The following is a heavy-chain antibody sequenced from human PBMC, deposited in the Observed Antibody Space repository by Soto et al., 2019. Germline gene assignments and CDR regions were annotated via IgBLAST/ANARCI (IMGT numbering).Heavy chain of an antibody. V-gene: IGHV3-13*01. D-gene: IGHD3-10*01. CDR2: IGTAGDT. Sequence: EVQLVESGGGLVQPGGSLRLSCAASGFTFSTYAMHWVRQATGKGLEWVSAIGTAGDTYYPGSVKGRFTISRENAKNSLVLQMNSLRAEDTALYYCVRGGASGSFDFWGQGTLVTVPS. J-gene: IGHJ4*02. CDR1: GFTFSTYA. CDR3: VRGGASGSFDF.